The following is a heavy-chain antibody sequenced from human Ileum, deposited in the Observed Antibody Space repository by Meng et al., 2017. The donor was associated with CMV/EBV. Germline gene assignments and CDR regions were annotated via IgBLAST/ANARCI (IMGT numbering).Heavy chain of an antibody. V-gene: IGHV1-69*05. J-gene: IGHJ6*03. D-gene: IGHD1-14*01. CDR1: GGTFGNYA. Sequence: SVKVSCKASGGTFGNYAISWVRQAPGQGLEWMGGIIPLFRATKYAQKFQGRLTIITDESTNTAYMELNSLTSEDTAMYYCVRARMAGIGIYYYNMDVWGQGTTVTVSS. CDR3: VRARMAGIGIYYYNMDV. CDR2: IIPLFRAT.